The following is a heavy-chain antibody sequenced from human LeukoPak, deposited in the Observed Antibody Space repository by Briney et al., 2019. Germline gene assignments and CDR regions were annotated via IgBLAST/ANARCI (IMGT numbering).Heavy chain of an antibody. CDR1: GASITTYY. V-gene: IGHV4-59*01. CDR2: IYYSGST. D-gene: IGHD5-24*01. Sequence: LETLSLTCTVSGASITTYYWSWIRQPPGKGLEWIGYIYYSGSTDSNPSLKSRVTISLDTSKNQFSLKLNSVTAADTAVYYFARGRDGYSNWGQGTLVTVSS. J-gene: IGHJ4*02. CDR3: ARGRDGYSN.